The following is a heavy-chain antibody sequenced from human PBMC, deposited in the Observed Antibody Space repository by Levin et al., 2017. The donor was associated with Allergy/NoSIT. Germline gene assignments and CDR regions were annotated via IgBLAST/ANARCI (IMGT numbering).Heavy chain of an antibody. CDR3: ARDHSSGWYPPGGMDV. J-gene: IGHJ6*02. Sequence: GASVKVSCKASGYTFTGYYMHWVRQAPGQGLEWMGWINPNSGGTNYAQKFQGRVTMTRDTSISTAYMELSRLRSDDTAVYYCARDHSSGWYPPGGMDVWGQGTTVTVSS. CDR1: GYTFTGYY. D-gene: IGHD6-19*01. V-gene: IGHV1-2*02. CDR2: INPNSGGT.